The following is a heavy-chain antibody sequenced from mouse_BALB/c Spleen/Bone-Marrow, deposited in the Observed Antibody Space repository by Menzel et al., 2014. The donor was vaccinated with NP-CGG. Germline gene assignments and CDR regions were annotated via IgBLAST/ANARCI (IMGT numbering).Heavy chain of an antibody. CDR1: GYTFTNYW. J-gene: IGHJ4*01. CDR3: ARDYYYAMDY. V-gene: IGHV1-7*01. Sequence: VKLQESGAELAKPGASVKMSCKASGYTFTNYWMYWVKQRPGQGLEWIGYIKVCTGYTEYNQKFKDKATLTADKSSSTAYMQLSSLTSEDSAVYYCARDYYYAMDYWGQGTSVTVSS. D-gene: IGHD2-4*01. CDR2: IKVCTGYT.